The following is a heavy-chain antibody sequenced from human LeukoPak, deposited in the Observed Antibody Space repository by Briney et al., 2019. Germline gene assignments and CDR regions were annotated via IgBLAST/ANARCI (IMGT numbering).Heavy chain of an antibody. Sequence: PGASVKVSCKTSGYSFTDYYMHWVRQAPGQGLEWMGWINPNSGRTSSARKFQGRVTMTRDPSITTVCMEVTWLTSDDTAIYYCARADRLDGGPYLIGPWGQGTLVTVSS. J-gene: IGHJ5*02. CDR2: INPNSGRT. CDR3: ARADRLDGGPYLIGP. CDR1: GYSFTDYY. V-gene: IGHV1-2*02. D-gene: IGHD3-16*01.